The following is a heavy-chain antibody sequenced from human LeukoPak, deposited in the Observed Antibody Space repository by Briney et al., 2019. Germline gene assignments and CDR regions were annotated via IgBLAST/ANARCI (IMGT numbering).Heavy chain of an antibody. V-gene: IGHV3-20*01. D-gene: IGHD2-2*01. J-gene: IGHJ6*04. CDR2: INWKGGST. Sequence: PGGSLRLSCAASGFTFDDYGMSWVRHAPGKGLEWVSGINWKGGSTGYADSVKGRFTISRDNAKNSLYLQMNSLRAEDTALYHCASSCSSTSCYGRDVWGKGTSVTVSS. CDR1: GFTFDDYG. CDR3: ASSCSSTSCYGRDV.